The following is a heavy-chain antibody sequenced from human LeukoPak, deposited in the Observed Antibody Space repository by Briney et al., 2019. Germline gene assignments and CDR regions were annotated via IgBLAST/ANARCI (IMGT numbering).Heavy chain of an antibody. CDR3: ASSDGYYYDSSGYSDY. CDR1: GYTFTGYY. V-gene: IGHV1-2*02. Sequence: GASVKVSCKASGYTFTGYYMHWVRQAPGQGLEWMGWINPNSGGTNYAQKFQGRVTMTRDTSTSTAYMELSRLRSDDTAVYYCASSDGYYYDSSGYSDYWGQGTLVTVSS. CDR2: INPNSGGT. D-gene: IGHD3-22*01. J-gene: IGHJ4*02.